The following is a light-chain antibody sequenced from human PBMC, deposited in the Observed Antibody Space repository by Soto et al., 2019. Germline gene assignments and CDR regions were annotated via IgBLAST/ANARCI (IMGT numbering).Light chain of an antibody. CDR1: QSVSSN. Sequence: EIVMTQSPATLSVSPGERATLSCRASQSVSSNLAWYQQRPGHDPRLLIYYASSRATNIPARFIGSGSGTKFTIIISSLQSEDVAVYYCQQYNNWSPYTFGQGTKLEIK. CDR2: YAS. J-gene: IGKJ2*01. CDR3: QQYNNWSPYT. V-gene: IGKV3-15*01.